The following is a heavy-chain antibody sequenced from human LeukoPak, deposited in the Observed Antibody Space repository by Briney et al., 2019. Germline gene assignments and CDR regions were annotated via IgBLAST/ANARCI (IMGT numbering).Heavy chain of an antibody. D-gene: IGHD3-3*01. Sequence: GRSLRLSCVASGFTFDDFAMHWVRQAPGKGLEWVSSISWNSANIAQADSVKGRFTVSRDNAKNSLYLQMNSLRFEDMALYFCAKASTHDLVLSIDYWGQGTLVTVSA. CDR2: ISWNSANI. CDR3: AKASTHDLVLSIDY. J-gene: IGHJ4*02. CDR1: GFTFDDFA. V-gene: IGHV3-9*03.